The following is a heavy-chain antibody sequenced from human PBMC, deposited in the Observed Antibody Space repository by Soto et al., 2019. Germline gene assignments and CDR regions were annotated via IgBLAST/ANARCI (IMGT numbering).Heavy chain of an antibody. Sequence: VQLVESGGGLVKPGGSLTLSCAASGFSFSNDNMNWIRQAPGKGLEWVSSISSSAAFIYYADSVKGRFTISRDNAKNSLYLQMNSLRAEDTALYYCARVADYYDSSGYLPVVDWGQGTLVTVSS. D-gene: IGHD3-22*01. CDR3: ARVADYYDSSGYLPVVD. CDR2: ISSSAAFI. V-gene: IGHV3-21*01. J-gene: IGHJ4*02. CDR1: GFSFSNDN.